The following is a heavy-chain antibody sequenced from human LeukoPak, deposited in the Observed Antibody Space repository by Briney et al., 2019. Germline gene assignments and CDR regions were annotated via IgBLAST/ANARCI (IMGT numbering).Heavy chain of an antibody. CDR2: ISGSGGST. CDR1: GFIFSNYA. CDR3: AKAGAVVVVAAKYFDY. Sequence: GSLRLSCAASGFIFSNYAMSWVRQAPGKGLEWVSGISGSGGSTAYADSVKGRFTISRDNAKNSLYLQMNSLRAEDTAVYYCAKAGAVVVVAAKYFDYWGQGTLVTVSS. V-gene: IGHV3-23*01. D-gene: IGHD2-15*01. J-gene: IGHJ4*02.